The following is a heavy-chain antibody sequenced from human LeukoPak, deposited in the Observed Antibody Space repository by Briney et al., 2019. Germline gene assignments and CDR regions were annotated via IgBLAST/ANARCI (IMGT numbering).Heavy chain of an antibody. CDR3: AREFRGYYYDSSGTIDY. CDR2: IYYSGST. J-gene: IGHJ4*02. Sequence: SETLSLTCTVSGGSISSSSYYWGWIRQPPGKGLEWIGSIYYSGSTYYNPSLKSRATISVDTSKNQFSLKLSSVTAADTAVYYCAREFRGYYYDSSGTIDYWGQGTLVTVSS. CDR1: GGSISSSSYY. V-gene: IGHV4-39*02. D-gene: IGHD3-22*01.